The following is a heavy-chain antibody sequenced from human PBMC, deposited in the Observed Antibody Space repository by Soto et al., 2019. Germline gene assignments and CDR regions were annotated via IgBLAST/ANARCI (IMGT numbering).Heavy chain of an antibody. J-gene: IGHJ4*02. D-gene: IGHD3-10*02. V-gene: IGHV1-69*01. CDR2: IIPMFSSS. Sequence: QVQLVQSGAEVKKPGSSVKVSCTASGGTFSDYAFSWVRQAPGQWLEWMGGIIPMFSSSSFAQKFQGRLTITADDSTSTAYMSLSSLGSADTAMYYCAKDIGFQQHLFVFDLWGPGTLVTVSS. CDR1: GGTFSDYA. CDR3: AKDIGFQQHLFVFDL.